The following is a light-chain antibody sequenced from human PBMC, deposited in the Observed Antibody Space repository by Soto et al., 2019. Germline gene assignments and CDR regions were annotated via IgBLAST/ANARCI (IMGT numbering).Light chain of an antibody. CDR3: QHYDSLPPFT. J-gene: IGKJ3*01. Sequence: DIQMTQSPSSLSASVGDRVTITCQASQDIRKYLNWYQQKPGRAPKLLIYGASNLETGVPSRFSGSGYGTDVTFTISFQQPEDFATYYCQHYDSLPPFTFGPGPKVAIK. CDR2: GAS. CDR1: QDIRKY. V-gene: IGKV1-33*01.